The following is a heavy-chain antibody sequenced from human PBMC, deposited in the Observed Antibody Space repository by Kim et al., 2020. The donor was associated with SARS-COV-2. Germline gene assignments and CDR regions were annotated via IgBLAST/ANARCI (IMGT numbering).Heavy chain of an antibody. J-gene: IGHJ6*02. D-gene: IGHD6-13*01. CDR3: AREIAAAGTDYYGMDV. V-gene: IGHV1-46*01. Sequence: KFQGRVTMTRDTSTSTVYMELSSLRSEDTAVYYCAREIAAAGTDYYGMDVWGQGTTVTVSS.